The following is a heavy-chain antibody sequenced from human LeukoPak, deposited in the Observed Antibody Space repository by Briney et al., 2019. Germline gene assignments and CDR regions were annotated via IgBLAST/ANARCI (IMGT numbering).Heavy chain of an antibody. V-gene: IGHV3-23*01. CDR2: ISGSGGST. J-gene: IGHJ6*03. CDR1: GFTFSSYG. CDR3: AKAGAPDIVVVVAATYYYYYMDV. Sequence: QPGGSLRLSCAASGFTFSSYGMSWVRQAPGKGLEWVSAISGSGGSTYYADSVKGRFTISRDNSKNTLYLQMNSLRAEDTAVYYCAKAGAPDIVVVVAATYYYYYMDVWGKGTTVTISS. D-gene: IGHD2-15*01.